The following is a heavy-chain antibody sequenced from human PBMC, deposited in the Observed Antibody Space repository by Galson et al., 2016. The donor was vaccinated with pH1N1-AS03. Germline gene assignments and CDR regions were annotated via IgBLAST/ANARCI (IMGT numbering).Heavy chain of an antibody. CDR1: GYSFINYA. V-gene: IGHV1-3*01. J-gene: IGHJ4*02. D-gene: IGHD6-19*01. CDR2: LNSTSGNT. Sequence: SVKVSCKASGYSFINYAIHWVRQAPGQRLEWMGWLNSTSGNTEYSQKFLGRVTITRDTSASTASMELSSLRSEDTAVYYCAKVGIVISSGWYGRFDYWGQGTLVTVSS. CDR3: AKVGIVISSGWYGRFDY.